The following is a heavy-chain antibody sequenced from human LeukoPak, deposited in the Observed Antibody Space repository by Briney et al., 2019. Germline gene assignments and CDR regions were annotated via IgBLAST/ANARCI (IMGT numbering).Heavy chain of an antibody. V-gene: IGHV1-24*01. CDR1: GYTLTELS. J-gene: IGHJ4*02. D-gene: IGHD2-15*01. CDR3: ATVGVVAATLGFDY. Sequence: ASVKVSCKVSGYTLTELSMHWVRQAPGKGLEWMGGFDPEDGETIHAQEFQGRVTMTEDTSTDTAYMELSSLRSEDTAVYYCATVGVVAATLGFDYWGQGTLVTVSS. CDR2: FDPEDGET.